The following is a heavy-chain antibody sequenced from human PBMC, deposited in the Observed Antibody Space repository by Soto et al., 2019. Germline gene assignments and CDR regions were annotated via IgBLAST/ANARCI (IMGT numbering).Heavy chain of an antibody. Sequence: GXSVKVSCKASGGTFSSYAISWVRQAPGQGLEWMGGIIPIFGTANYAQKFQGRVTITADKSTSTAYMELSSLRSEDTAVYYCARDGSDGDYVWFDHWGQGTLVTVSS. CDR2: IIPIFGTA. V-gene: IGHV1-69*06. CDR1: GGTFSSYA. CDR3: ARDGSDGDYVWFDH. J-gene: IGHJ5*02. D-gene: IGHD4-17*01.